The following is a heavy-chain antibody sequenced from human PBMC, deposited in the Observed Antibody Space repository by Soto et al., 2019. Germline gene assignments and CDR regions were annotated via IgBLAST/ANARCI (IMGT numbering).Heavy chain of an antibody. J-gene: IGHJ6*02. V-gene: IGHV3-23*01. Sequence: PVGSLRLSCAASGFPFSTSAMNWVRQAPGKGLEWVSIISGTSDAVHYAESVKGRFTSSRDNSRNTLYLQMNSLRAEDTAVYYCGKYSGSYPVYNGMNVWGQGTTVTVSS. D-gene: IGHD1-26*01. CDR3: GKYSGSYPVYNGMNV. CDR1: GFPFSTSA. CDR2: ISGTSDAV.